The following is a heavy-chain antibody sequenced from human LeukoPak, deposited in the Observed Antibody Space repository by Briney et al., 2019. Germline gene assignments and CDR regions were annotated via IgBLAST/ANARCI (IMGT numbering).Heavy chain of an antibody. V-gene: IGHV3-21*01. D-gene: IGHD6-13*01. Sequence: GGSLRLFCAASGFTFSIYSMSWVRRAPGKGLEWVASITSSSRFIYYADSVKGRSTISRDNAQHSLYLQMNTLSAEHTAVYLCARLGREDYSTRPIPYYIHFMHVWGKGTTVIVSS. J-gene: IGHJ6*03. CDR2: ITSSSRFI. CDR1: GFTFSIYS. CDR3: ARLGREDYSTRPIPYYIHFMHV.